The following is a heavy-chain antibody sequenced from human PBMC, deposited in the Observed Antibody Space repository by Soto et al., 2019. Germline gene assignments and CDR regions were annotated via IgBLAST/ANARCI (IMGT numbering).Heavy chain of an antibody. Sequence: QITLKESGPTLVKPTQTLTLTCSFSGFSLSTTGVGVGWIRQPPGKALEWLALIYWDDDARYSPSLRSRLTIAKGTSRNQVVLTVTNMDPVDTGTYYCAHTLCDFGDSAWDYWGQGTLVTVSS. CDR3: AHTLCDFGDSAWDY. CDR2: IYWDDDA. J-gene: IGHJ4*02. D-gene: IGHD4-17*01. CDR1: GFSLSTTGVG. V-gene: IGHV2-5*02.